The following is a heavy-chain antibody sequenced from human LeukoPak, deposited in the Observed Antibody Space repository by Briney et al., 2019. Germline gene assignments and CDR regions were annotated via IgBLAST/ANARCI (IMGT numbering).Heavy chain of an antibody. V-gene: IGHV3-9*01. J-gene: IGHJ4*02. CDR1: GFIFDDYA. Sequence: RPGGSLRLSCAASGFIFDDYAMHWVRQAPGKGREWVSGIGWNGASIDYADSVKGRFTISRDNAKNSLYLQMNSLRDEDTALYYCAKDLRYSGSYLFDCWGQGTLVTVSS. CDR3: AKDLRYSGSYLFDC. CDR2: IGWNGASI. D-gene: IGHD1-26*01.